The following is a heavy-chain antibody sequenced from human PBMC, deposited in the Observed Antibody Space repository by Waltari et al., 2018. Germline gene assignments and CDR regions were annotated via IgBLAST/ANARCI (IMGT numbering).Heavy chain of an antibody. CDR2: ISNNDDTI. D-gene: IGHD3-22*01. J-gene: IGHJ4*02. Sequence: QVQLVESGGALVTPGGSLRLCCEASEFAFSDSYLSWIRQAPGKGLEWLSYISNNDDTIHYADSVKGRFTISRDNHKRSLYLQMNNLRAEDTAVYYCARFDTYSYDNRGYSGSFDYWGQGALVTVSS. CDR1: EFAFSDSY. V-gene: IGHV3-11*01. CDR3: ARFDTYSYDNRGYSGSFDY.